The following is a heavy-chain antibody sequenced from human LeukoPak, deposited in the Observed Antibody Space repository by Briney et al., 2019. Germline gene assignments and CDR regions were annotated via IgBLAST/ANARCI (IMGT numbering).Heavy chain of an antibody. V-gene: IGHV3-23*01. CDR3: VKDRSCINYVCHGDVYY. Sequence: PGGSLRLSCAASGFIFSSYAMSWVRQAPGKGLEWVSTICRSGGSTYYADSVRGRFTISRDNSKNTLYLHMNTHRARHTAVFFYVKDRSCINYVCHGDVYYWGKGTLVTVSS. CDR1: GFIFSSYA. CDR2: ICRSGGST. J-gene: IGHJ4*02. D-gene: IGHD2-8*01.